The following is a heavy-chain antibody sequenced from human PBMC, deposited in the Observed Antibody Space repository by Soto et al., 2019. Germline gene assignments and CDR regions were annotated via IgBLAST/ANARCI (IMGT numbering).Heavy chain of an antibody. V-gene: IGHV3-53*01. Sequence: GGSLRLSCAASGFTVSSNYMTWVRQAPGKGLEWVSVIYSDGTTYYADSVKGRFTISRDNSKNTLYLQMNSLRAEDTAVYYCARDRYSKSDYKYGMDVWGQGTTVTVSS. D-gene: IGHD6-13*01. CDR3: ARDRYSKSDYKYGMDV. CDR2: IYSDGTT. J-gene: IGHJ6*02. CDR1: GFTVSSNY.